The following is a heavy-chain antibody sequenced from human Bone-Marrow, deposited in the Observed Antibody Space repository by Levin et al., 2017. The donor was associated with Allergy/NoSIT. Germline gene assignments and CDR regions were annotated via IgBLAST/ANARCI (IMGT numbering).Heavy chain of an antibody. Sequence: GGSLRLSCAASGFTVSSNYMSWVRQAPGKGLEWVSVIYSDASTYYADSVKGRFTISRDNSKNTVYLQINSLRAEDTAVYYCATTSTSYDILTGYWYYYYYMDGWGKGTTVIVSS. D-gene: IGHD3-9*01. CDR2: IYSDAST. CDR3: ATTSTSYDILTGYWYYYYYMDG. J-gene: IGHJ6*03. V-gene: IGHV3-53*01. CDR1: GFTVSSNY.